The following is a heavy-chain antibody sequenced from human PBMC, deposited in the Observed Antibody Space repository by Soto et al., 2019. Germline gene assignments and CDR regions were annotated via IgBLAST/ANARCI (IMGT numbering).Heavy chain of an antibody. Sequence: QVQLQQWGAGLLKPSETLSLTCAVYGGSFSGHYWNWIRQPPGKGLEWIGEINHIGSTNYNPSLKRRVAISVDTSKHQFSLKLSSVTAADTAVYYCARESPGDYWGQGTLVTVSS. CDR2: INHIGST. CDR1: GGSFSGHY. CDR3: ARESPGDY. V-gene: IGHV4-34*01. J-gene: IGHJ4*02.